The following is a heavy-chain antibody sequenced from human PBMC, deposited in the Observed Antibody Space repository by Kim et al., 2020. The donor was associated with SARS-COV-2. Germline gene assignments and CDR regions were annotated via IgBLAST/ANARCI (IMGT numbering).Heavy chain of an antibody. D-gene: IGHD4-17*01. J-gene: IGHJ4*02. V-gene: IGHV3-7*01. CDR2: IKQDGSEK. CDR1: GFTFSDYW. Sequence: GGSLRLSCVASGFTFSDYWMTWVRQAPGKGLEWVANIKQDGSEKNYVDSVKGRFTISRDNAKNSLYLQINSLRAEDTAIYYCARTTVGDYWGQGTLVTVSS. CDR3: ARTTVGDY.